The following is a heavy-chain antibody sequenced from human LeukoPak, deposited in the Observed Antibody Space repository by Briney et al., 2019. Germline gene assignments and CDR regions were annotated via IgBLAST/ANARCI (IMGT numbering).Heavy chain of an antibody. CDR2: INPDSGGT. D-gene: IGHD2-21*02. V-gene: IGHV1-2*02. Sequence: ASVKVSCKASVYIFNAYGMHWGRQAPGQGLQWMGWINPDSGGTNYAQKFRGRVTISRDTSISTAYMELSSLRSVDTADNYCPRGPVTGVCDMWGQGTMVTVSS. CDR3: PRGPVTGVCDM. CDR1: VYIFNAYG. J-gene: IGHJ3*02.